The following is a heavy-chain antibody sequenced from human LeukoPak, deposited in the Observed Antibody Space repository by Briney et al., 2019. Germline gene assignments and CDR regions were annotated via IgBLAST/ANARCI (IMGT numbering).Heavy chain of an antibody. Sequence: GGSLRLSCAASGFTFSSNAMSWVRQAPGKGLESVSAISGSGGSTYYADSVKGRFTISRDNSKNTLYLQMNSLRAEDTAVYYCAKDQDYGDYVFDYWGQGTLVTVSS. V-gene: IGHV3-23*01. CDR3: AKDQDYGDYVFDY. D-gene: IGHD4-17*01. CDR1: GFTFSSNA. J-gene: IGHJ4*02. CDR2: ISGSGGST.